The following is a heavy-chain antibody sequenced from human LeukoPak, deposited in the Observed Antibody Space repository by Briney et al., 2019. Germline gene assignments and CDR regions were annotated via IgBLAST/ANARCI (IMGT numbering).Heavy chain of an antibody. CDR1: GGSIGSYY. J-gene: IGHJ4*02. Sequence: SETLSLTCTVSGGSIGSYYWSWIRQPPGKGLEWIGYIYYSGSTNYNPSLKSRVTISVDTSKNQFSLKLSSVTAADTAVYYCARGLGGFSVYYFDYWGQGTLVTVSS. CDR2: IYYSGST. D-gene: IGHD5-12*01. V-gene: IGHV4-59*01. CDR3: ARGLGGFSVYYFDY.